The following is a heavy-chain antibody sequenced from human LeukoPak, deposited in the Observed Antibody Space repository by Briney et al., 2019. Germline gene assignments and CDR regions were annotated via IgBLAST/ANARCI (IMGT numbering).Heavy chain of an antibody. J-gene: IGHJ4*02. V-gene: IGHV1-2*06. CDR3: ARSTVTTFFEDY. CDR1: GYTFTGYY. CDR2: INPNSGGT. Sequence: GASVKVSCKAPGYTFTGYYMHWVRQAPGQGLEWMGRINPNSGGTNYAQKFQGRVTMTRDTSISTAYMELSRLRSDDTAVYYCARSTVTTFFEDYWGQGTLVTVSS. D-gene: IGHD4-17*01.